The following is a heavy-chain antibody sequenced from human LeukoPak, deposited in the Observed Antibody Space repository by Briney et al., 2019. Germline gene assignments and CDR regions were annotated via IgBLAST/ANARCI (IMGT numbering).Heavy chain of an antibody. CDR2: ISYDGSNK. CDR1: GFTFSSYA. Sequence: GGSLRLSCAASGFTFSSYAMHWVRQAPGKGLEWVAVISYDGSNKYYADSVKGRFTISRDNSKNTLYLQTNSLRAEDTAVYYCARDGTDYGGDYWGQGTLVTVSS. CDR3: ARDGTDYGGDY. J-gene: IGHJ4*02. V-gene: IGHV3-30*04. D-gene: IGHD4-17*01.